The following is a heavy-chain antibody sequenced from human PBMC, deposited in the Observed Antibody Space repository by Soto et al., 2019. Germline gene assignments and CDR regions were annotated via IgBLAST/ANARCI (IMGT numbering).Heavy chain of an antibody. CDR2: LFHGGSI. J-gene: IGHJ3*02. CDR1: GASLGGFH. Sequence: QVHLEQWGAGLLKPSETLSLTCAIYGASLGGFHWTWLRQAPGKGLEWIGELFHGGSIHYNPSLKSRVTFSLDTYNNQCSLQIMSVTAADTAVYYCARSPLGYDYVRQTWREVGDSFDIWGRGTLVTVSS. CDR3: ARSPLGYDYVRQTWREVGDSFDI. V-gene: IGHV4-34*12. D-gene: IGHD3-16*01.